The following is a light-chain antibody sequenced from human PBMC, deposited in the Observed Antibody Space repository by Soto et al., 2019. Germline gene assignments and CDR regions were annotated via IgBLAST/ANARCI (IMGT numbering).Light chain of an antibody. CDR2: GAS. V-gene: IGKV3-20*01. J-gene: IGKJ3*01. CDR1: QSINSRY. Sequence: EIVLTQSPGTLSLSPGERATLSCRASQSINSRYLAWYQQKPGQAPRLLIYGASSRATGIPDRFSGSGSGTDFTLTISSLEPEEFAVYYCQQFGSSPGFTFGPGTKVDIK. CDR3: QQFGSSPGFT.